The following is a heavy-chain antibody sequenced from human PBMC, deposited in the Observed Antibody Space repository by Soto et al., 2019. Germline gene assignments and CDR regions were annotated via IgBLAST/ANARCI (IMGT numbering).Heavy chain of an antibody. V-gene: IGHV4-31*03. Sequence: QVQLQESGPGLVKPSQTLSLTCTVSGGSIRTGGYYWSWIRQHPGKGLAWIGYIYNSATTYYNPSLKSRVTISVDTSKNQFSLKLSSVTVADTAVYYCARDPAPWGQGALVTVSS. CDR1: GGSIRTGGYY. CDR3: ARDPAP. CDR2: IYNSATT. J-gene: IGHJ5*02.